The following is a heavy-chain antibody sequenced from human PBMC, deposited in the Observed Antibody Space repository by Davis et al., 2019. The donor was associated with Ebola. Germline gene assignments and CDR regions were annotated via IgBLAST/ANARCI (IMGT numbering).Heavy chain of an antibody. CDR2: INAGNGNT. V-gene: IGHV1-3*01. J-gene: IGHJ4*02. CDR1: GFTFTSYA. Sequence: PGGSLRLSCAASGFTFTSYAMHWVRQAPGQRLEWMGWINAGNGNTKYSQKFQGRVTITRDTSASTAYMELSSLRSEDTAVYYCARTSSGWYGDYWGQGTLVTVSS. D-gene: IGHD6-19*01. CDR3: ARTSSGWYGDY.